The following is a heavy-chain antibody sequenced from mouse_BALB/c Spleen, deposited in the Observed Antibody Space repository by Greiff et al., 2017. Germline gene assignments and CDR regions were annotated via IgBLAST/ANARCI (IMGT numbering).Heavy chain of an antibody. J-gene: IGHJ2*01. CDR3: ARKGAYYYGSSYYY. CDR2: INPDSSTI. CDR1: GFDFSRYW. V-gene: IGHV4-1*02. D-gene: IGHD1-1*01. Sequence: EAKLQESGGGLVQPGGSLKLSCAASGFDFSRYWMSWVRQAPGKGLEWIGEINPDSSTINYTPSLKDKFIISRDNAKNTLYLQMSKVRSEDTALYYCARKGAYYYGSSYYYWGQGTTLTVSS.